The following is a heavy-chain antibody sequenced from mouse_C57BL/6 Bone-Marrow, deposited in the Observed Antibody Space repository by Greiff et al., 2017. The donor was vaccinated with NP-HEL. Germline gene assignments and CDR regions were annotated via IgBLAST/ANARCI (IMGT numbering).Heavy chain of an antibody. CDR3: ARQNYGSSHWYFDV. CDR1: EYEFPSHD. V-gene: IGHV5-2*01. D-gene: IGHD1-1*01. Sequence: EVQGVESGGGLVQPGESLKLSCESNEYEFPSHDMSWVRKTPEKRLELVAAINSDGGSTYYPDTMERRFIISRDNTKKPLYLQVSSLRSEDTALYYCARQNYGSSHWYFDVWGTGTTVTVSS. CDR2: INSDGGST. J-gene: IGHJ1*03.